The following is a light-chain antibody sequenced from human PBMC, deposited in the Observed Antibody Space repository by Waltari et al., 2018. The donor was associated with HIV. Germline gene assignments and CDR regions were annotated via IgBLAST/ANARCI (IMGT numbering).Light chain of an antibody. J-gene: IGKJ5*01. CDR1: ESVSSN. CDR2: EAS. Sequence: EIVLTQSPATLSVSPGERATLSCRASESVSSNLAWYQQKPGQAPRLLIYEASTRATGIPTRCSGSGSGTEFTLTISSLQSEDFAVYYCQQNNNWPPITFGQGTRLEIK. CDR3: QQNNNWPPIT. V-gene: IGKV3-15*01.